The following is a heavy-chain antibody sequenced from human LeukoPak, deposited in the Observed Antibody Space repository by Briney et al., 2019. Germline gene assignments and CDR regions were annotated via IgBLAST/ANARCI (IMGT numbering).Heavy chain of an antibody. CDR2: ITSDGSTT. CDR3: ATERAGRDGYIVFDY. J-gene: IGHJ4*02. Sequence: GGSLRLSCAASGFTFSNYWMHWVRPAPGKGLVWVSRITSDGSTTTYADSVKGRFTISRDNAKNMLYVQMNSLRAEDTAVYYCATERAGRDGYIVFDYWGQGTLVTVSS. D-gene: IGHD5-24*01. CDR1: GFTFSNYW. V-gene: IGHV3-74*01.